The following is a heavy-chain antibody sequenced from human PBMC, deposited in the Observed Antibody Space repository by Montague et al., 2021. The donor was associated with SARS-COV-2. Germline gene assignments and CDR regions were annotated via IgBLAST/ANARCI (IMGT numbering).Heavy chain of an antibody. Sequence: SLRLSCAASGFSFSTFAMSWVRQAPGKGPEWVSAISGNFNTFYGDSVKXRFTISRDNSHNTLYLQMNSLRAEDAAVYYCAKDRVAGSVPWYFDYWGQGTLVTVSS. V-gene: IGHV3-23*01. J-gene: IGHJ4*02. CDR3: AKDRVAGSVPWYFDY. CDR1: GFSFSTFA. D-gene: IGHD6-19*01. CDR2: ISGNFNT.